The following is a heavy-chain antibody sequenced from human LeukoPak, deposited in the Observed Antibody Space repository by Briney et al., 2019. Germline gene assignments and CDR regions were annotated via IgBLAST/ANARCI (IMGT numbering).Heavy chain of an antibody. CDR3: ARGGWTFDN. V-gene: IGHV3-21*01. CDR1: GFTFSSYC. Sequence: GGSLRLSCAASGFTFSSYCMNWVRQAPGRGLEWVSFISTSSSYIHYADSVKGRFTISRDNAKNSLYLQMNSLRAEDTAVYYCARGGWTFDNWGQGTLVTVSS. J-gene: IGHJ4*02. CDR2: ISTSSSYI. D-gene: IGHD3/OR15-3a*01.